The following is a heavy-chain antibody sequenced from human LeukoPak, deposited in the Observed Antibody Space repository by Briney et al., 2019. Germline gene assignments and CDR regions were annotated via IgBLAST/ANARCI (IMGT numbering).Heavy chain of an antibody. J-gene: IGHJ4*02. CDR3: ARGGWSKDY. CDR1: GGSISSHY. V-gene: IGHV4-59*11. D-gene: IGHD6-19*01. CDR2: IYYTGST. Sequence: SETLSLTCTVSGGSISSHYWSRVRQPPGKGLEWIGYIYYTGSTNYNPSLKSRVTISVDTSKNQFSLKLSSVTAADTAVYYCARGGWSKDYWGQGTLVTVSS.